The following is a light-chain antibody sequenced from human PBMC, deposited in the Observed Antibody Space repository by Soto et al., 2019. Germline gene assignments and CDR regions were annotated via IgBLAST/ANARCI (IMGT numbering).Light chain of an antibody. CDR1: QSIGHF. CDR3: QHYGGMWT. CDR2: GAS. Sequence: DIQMTQSPSSLSASVGDTITITCRARQSIGHFLNWYQLKPGQVPKLLIYGASTSNTGVPSRLSGSGSGTEFTLTIRSLQSDDFATYYCQHYGGMWTFGQGTKVDIK. V-gene: IGKV1-39*01. J-gene: IGKJ1*01.